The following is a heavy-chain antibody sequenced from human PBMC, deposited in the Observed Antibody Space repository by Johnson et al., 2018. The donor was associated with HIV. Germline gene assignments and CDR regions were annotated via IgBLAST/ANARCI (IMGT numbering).Heavy chain of an antibody. CDR2: IWYDGSNK. D-gene: IGHD3-22*01. CDR3: ARQNYYDSSGPCAFDI. J-gene: IGHJ3*02. Sequence: VQLVESGGGVVQPGRSLRLSCAASGFTFSSYGMHWVRQAPGKGLEWVAVIWYDGSNKYYADSVKGRFTISRDNSKNTLYLQMNSLRAEDTAVYYCARQNYYDSSGPCAFDIWGQGTMVTVSS. V-gene: IGHV3-33*08. CDR1: GFTFSSYG.